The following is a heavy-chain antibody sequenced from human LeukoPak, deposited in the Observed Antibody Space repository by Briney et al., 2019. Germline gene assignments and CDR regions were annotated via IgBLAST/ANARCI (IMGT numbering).Heavy chain of an antibody. CDR2: ISASGLTT. CDR3: VAETKDRYSAFDI. D-gene: IGHD5-12*01. J-gene: IGHJ4*02. V-gene: IGHV3-23*01. Sequence: GGSLRLSCAASGFTFSSYAMTWVRQTPGKGLEWVSSISASGLTTYYADSVKGRFTISRDNSKNTLYLQMSSLRAEDTAIYYCVAETKDRYSAFDIWGQGTLVTVSS. CDR1: GFTFSSYA.